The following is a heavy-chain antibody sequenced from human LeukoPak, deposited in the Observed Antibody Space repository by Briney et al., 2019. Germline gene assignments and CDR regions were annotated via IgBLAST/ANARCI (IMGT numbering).Heavy chain of an antibody. J-gene: IGHJ6*03. CDR2: IKQDGSEK. V-gene: IGHV3-7*01. Sequence: PGGSLRLSCAASGFTFSSYWMSWVRQAPGKGLKWVANIKQDGSEKYYVDSVKGRFTISRDNAKNSLYLQMNSLRAEDTAVYYCARLYSSGWYLYYYYYMDVWGKGTTVTISS. CDR3: ARLYSSGWYLYYYYYMDV. CDR1: GFTFSSYW. D-gene: IGHD6-19*01.